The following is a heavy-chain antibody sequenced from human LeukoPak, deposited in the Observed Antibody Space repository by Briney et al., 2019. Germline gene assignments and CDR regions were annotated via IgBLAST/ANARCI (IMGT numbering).Heavy chain of an antibody. Sequence: KVGESLKISCKGSGYSFTSYWIGWVRQMPGKGLEWMGIIYPGDSDTRYSPSFQGRVTISADKSISTAYLQWSSLKASDTAMYYCARQVEYCSSTSCYNFQHWGQGTLVTVSS. CDR1: GYSFTSYW. J-gene: IGHJ1*01. CDR3: ARQVEYCSSTSCYNFQH. V-gene: IGHV5-51*01. D-gene: IGHD2-2*02. CDR2: IYPGDSDT.